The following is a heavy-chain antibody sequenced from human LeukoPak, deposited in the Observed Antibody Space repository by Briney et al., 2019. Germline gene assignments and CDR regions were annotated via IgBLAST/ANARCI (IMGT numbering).Heavy chain of an antibody. CDR3: LRSQWLVPGIWYYFDY. Sequence: GGSLRLSCAASGFTFSSYAMSWVRQAPGKGLEWVGRIKSKTDGGTTDYAAPVKGRFTISRDDSKNTLYLQMNSLKTEDTAVYYCLRSQWLVPGIWYYFDYWGQGTLVTVSS. D-gene: IGHD6-19*01. CDR1: GFTFSSYA. V-gene: IGHV3-15*01. J-gene: IGHJ4*02. CDR2: IKSKTDGGTT.